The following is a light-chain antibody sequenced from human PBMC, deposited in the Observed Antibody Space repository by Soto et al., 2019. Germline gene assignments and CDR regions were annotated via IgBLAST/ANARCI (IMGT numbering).Light chain of an antibody. CDR3: QQSYSTPGT. V-gene: IGKV1-39*01. CDR1: QDINKN. Sequence: DIQMTQSPSSLSASVGDRVTITCQASQDINKNLNWHQQTPGKAPKLLISTASTFQTGVPSRFDGSGSGTDFTLTINNLQPEDFATYYCQQSYSTPGTFGQGTKVDI. CDR2: TAS. J-gene: IGKJ1*01.